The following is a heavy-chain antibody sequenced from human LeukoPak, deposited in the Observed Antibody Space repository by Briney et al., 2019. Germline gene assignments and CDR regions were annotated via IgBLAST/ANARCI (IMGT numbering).Heavy chain of an antibody. D-gene: IGHD3-10*01. J-gene: IGHJ4*02. CDR2: IDYSGST. Sequence: SETLSLTCTVSGGSISSSSYYWGWIRQPPRKGLEWIGSIDYSGSTYYNPSLKSRVTISVDTSKNQFSLKLNSVTAADTAVYYCAGLPGNYYGSGNKEYWGQGTLVTVSS. V-gene: IGHV4-39*01. CDR1: GGSISSSSYY. CDR3: AGLPGNYYGSGNKEY.